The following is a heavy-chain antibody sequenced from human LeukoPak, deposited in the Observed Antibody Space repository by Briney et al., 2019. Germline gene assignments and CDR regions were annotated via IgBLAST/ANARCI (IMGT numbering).Heavy chain of an antibody. CDR3: ARRPSRGWGSDWYFDL. CDR2: MYHGGTT. J-gene: IGHJ2*01. V-gene: IGHV4-59*12. CDR1: GRFITDDY. Sequence: SETLSLTCIVSGRFITDDYWSWIRQPPGKRLEWIGYMYHGGTTNYNPSLKSRATIVGDTTKNPISLKLRFVTAADTAVYYCARRPSRGWGSDWYFDLWGRGTLVIVSS. D-gene: IGHD7-27*01.